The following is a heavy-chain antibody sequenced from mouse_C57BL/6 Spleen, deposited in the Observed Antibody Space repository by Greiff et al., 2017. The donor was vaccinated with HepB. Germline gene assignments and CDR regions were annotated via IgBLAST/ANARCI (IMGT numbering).Heavy chain of an antibody. V-gene: IGHV14-2*01. CDR2: IDPEDGET. J-gene: IGHJ1*03. D-gene: IGHD1-1*01. CDR3: SRSPITTVPDWYFDV. CDR1: GFNIKDYY. Sequence: VQLQQSGAELVKPGASVKLSCTASGFNIKDYYMHWVKQRTEQGLEWIGRIDPEDGETKYAPKFQGKATITADTSSNTAYLQLSSLTSEDTAVYYCSRSPITTVPDWYFDVWGTGTTVTVSS.